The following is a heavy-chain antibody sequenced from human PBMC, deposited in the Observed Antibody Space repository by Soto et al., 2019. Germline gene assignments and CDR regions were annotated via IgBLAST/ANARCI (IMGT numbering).Heavy chain of an antibody. Sequence: ASVNVSCKASGYTFTGYYMHWVRQAPGQGLEWMGWINPNSGGTNYAQKFQGWVTMTRDTSISTAYMELSRLRSDDTAVYYCAIGDSSSWYEVNNWFDPWGQGTLVTVSS. CDR3: AIGDSSSWYEVNNWFDP. J-gene: IGHJ5*02. V-gene: IGHV1-2*04. CDR2: INPNSGGT. CDR1: GYTFTGYY. D-gene: IGHD6-13*01.